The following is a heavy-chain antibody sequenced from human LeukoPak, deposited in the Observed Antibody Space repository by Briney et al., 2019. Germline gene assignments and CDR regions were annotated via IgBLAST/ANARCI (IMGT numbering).Heavy chain of an antibody. J-gene: IGHJ4*02. D-gene: IGHD6-19*01. CDR3: ARDSSPYSSGWETGFDY. V-gene: IGHV4-34*01. Sequence: PSETLSLTCAVYGGSFSGYYWSWIRQPPGKGLEWIGEINHSGSTNYNPSLKSRVTISVDTSKNQFSLKLSSVTAADTAVYYCARDSSPYSSGWETGFDYWGQGTLVTVSS. CDR1: GGSFSGYY. CDR2: INHSGST.